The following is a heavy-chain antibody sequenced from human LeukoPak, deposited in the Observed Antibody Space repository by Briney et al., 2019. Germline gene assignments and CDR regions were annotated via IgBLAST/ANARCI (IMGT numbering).Heavy chain of an antibody. CDR3: ARVGVLRYFDWLSLNYYYYYMDV. CDR1: GYTFTGYY. V-gene: IGHV1-2*02. J-gene: IGHJ6*03. CDR2: INPNSGGT. Sequence: GASVTVSCKASGYTFTGYYMHWVRQAPGQGLEWMGWINPNSGGTNYAQKLQGRVTMTTDTSTSTAYMELRSLRSDDTAVYYCARVGVLRYFDWLSLNYYYYYMDVWGKGTTVTVSS. D-gene: IGHD3-9*01.